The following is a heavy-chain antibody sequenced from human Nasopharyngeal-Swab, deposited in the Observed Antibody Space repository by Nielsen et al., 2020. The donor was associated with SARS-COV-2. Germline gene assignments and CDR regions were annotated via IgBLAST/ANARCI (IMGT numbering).Heavy chain of an antibody. Sequence: LKISCAASGFPFSSYAMTWVRQAPGKGLEWVSIISGSGDTTYFADSVKDRFTISRDNSKNTLYLQTNSLRVEDTAVYYCAKAPYLRGLDVWGQGTTVTVSS. CDR1: GFPFSSYA. V-gene: IGHV3-23*01. J-gene: IGHJ6*02. CDR3: AKAPYLRGLDV. D-gene: IGHD2-21*01. CDR2: ISGSGDTT.